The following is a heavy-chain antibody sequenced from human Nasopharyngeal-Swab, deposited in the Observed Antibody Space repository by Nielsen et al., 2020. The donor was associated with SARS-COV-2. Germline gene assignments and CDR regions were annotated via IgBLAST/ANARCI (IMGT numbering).Heavy chain of an antibody. J-gene: IGHJ3*02. CDR3: AHRRGYYYDSSGFPSDAFDI. CDR2: IYWDDDK. Sequence: WIRQPPGKALEWLALIYWDDDKRYSPSLKSRLTITKDTSKNQVVLTMTNMDPVDTATYYCAHRRGYYYDSSGFPSDAFDIWGHGTMVTVSS. D-gene: IGHD3-22*01. V-gene: IGHV2-5*02.